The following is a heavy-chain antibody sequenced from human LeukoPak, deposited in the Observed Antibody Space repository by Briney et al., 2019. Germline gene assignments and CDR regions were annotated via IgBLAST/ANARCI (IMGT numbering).Heavy chain of an antibody. D-gene: IGHD3-10*01. CDR1: GGSISSYY. V-gene: IGHV4-59*08. CDR3: AKPMIRGVITFAFDY. Sequence: SETLSLTCTVSGGSISSYYWSWIRQPPGKGLEWIGYIYYSGSTNYNPSLKSRVTISVDTSKNQFSLKLSSVTAADTGVYFCAKPMIRGVITFAFDYWGQGTLVTVSS. CDR2: IYYSGST. J-gene: IGHJ4*02.